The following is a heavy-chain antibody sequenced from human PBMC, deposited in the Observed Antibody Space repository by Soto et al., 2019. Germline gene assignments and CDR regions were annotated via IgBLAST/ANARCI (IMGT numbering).Heavy chain of an antibody. CDR1: GGSISSYY. Sequence: SETLSLTCTGSGGSISSYYWSWIRQPPGKGLEWIGYIYYSGSTNYNPSLKSRVTISVDTSKNQFSLKLSSVTAADTAVYYCAMAGRVAGTYYFDYWGQGTLVTVSS. CDR3: AMAGRVAGTYYFDY. J-gene: IGHJ4*02. D-gene: IGHD6-19*01. V-gene: IGHV4-59*01. CDR2: IYYSGST.